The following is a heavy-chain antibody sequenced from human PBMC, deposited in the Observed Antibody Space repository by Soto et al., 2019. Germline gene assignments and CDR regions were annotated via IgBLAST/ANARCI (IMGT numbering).Heavy chain of an antibody. CDR3: ARASARLLEWDV. J-gene: IGHJ6*02. CDR1: GFTFSDHY. Sequence: PGGSLRLSCAASGFTFSDHYMDWVRQAPGKGLEWVGRTRNKANSYTTEYAASVKGRFTISRDDSKNSLYLQMNSLKTEDTAVYYCARASARLLEWDVWGQGTTVTVSS. V-gene: IGHV3-72*01. D-gene: IGHD3-3*01. CDR2: TRNKANSYTT.